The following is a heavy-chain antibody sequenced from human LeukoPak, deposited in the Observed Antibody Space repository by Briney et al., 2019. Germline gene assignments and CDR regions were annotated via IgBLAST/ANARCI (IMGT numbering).Heavy chain of an antibody. CDR1: GASISSGDYY. CDR2: IYYSGST. CDR3: ARGTPLSMLRY. D-gene: IGHD2-8*01. J-gene: IGHJ4*02. Sequence: SETLSLTCTVSGASISSGDYYWSWIRQPPGKGLEWIGYIYYSGSTYYNPSLKSRVTISVDTSKKQFSLKLSSVTAADTAVYYCARGTPLSMLRYWGQGTLVTVSS. V-gene: IGHV4-30-4*08.